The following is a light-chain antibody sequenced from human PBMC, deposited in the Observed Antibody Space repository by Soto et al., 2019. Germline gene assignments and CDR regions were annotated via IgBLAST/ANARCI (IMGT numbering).Light chain of an antibody. J-gene: IGKJ1*01. CDR3: QQYNNWPRT. CDR1: QSVSSSY. V-gene: IGKV3-20*01. Sequence: EILLTQSPCTLALSPGERATLSCRASQSVSSSYLAWYQQKPGQAPRLLIYGASSRATGIPDRFSGSGSGTDFTLTISSLEPEDFELYYCQQYNNWPRTFGQGTKVDIK. CDR2: GAS.